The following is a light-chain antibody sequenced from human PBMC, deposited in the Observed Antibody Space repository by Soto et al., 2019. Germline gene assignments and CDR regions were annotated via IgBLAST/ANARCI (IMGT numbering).Light chain of an antibody. V-gene: IGLV1-51*01. CDR3: DSWDNSLSVVL. CDR1: SSNIGNNY. CDR2: DNN. Sequence: QSVLTQPPSVSAAPGQRVPISCSGRSSNIGNNYVSWYQQLPGTAPKLLIYDNNKRPSGIPDRFSGSTSGTSATLAIAGLQTGDEADYYCDSWDNSLSVVLFGGGTKVTVL. J-gene: IGLJ2*01.